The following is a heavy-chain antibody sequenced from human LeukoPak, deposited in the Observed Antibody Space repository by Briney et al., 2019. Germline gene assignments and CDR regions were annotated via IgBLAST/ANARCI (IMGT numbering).Heavy chain of an antibody. D-gene: IGHD3-22*01. CDR1: GFNFRNYD. V-gene: IGHV3-33*01. J-gene: IGHJ3*02. Sequence: GGSLRLSCAASGFNFRNYDMHWVRQAPAKGLEGVASIRSEANNKYYADSVKGRFTISRDNAKNTLFLQMNSLRAEDTAVYYCARAYYFDTTGHDSDALDIWGRGTMVTVSS. CDR3: ARAYYFDTTGHDSDALDI. CDR2: IRSEANNK.